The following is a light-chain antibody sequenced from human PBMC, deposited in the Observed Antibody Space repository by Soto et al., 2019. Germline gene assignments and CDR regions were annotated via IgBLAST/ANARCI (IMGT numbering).Light chain of an antibody. CDR3: QQRSKWPLT. V-gene: IGKV3-11*01. J-gene: IGKJ4*01. CDR1: QSVTSN. Sequence: IVLTQSSATLSLSPGERATLSCRASQSVTSNALAWYQQKPGQAPRLLIYGVSSRATGIPDRFSGSGSGTDFTLTISSLEPEDFAVYYCQQRSKWPLTFGGGTKVEIK. CDR2: GVS.